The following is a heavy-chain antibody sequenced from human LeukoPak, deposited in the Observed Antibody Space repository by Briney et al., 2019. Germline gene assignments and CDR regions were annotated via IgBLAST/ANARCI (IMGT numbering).Heavy chain of an antibody. CDR1: GYSFTSYW. D-gene: IGHD2-2*01. CDR2: IYPGGSDT. CDR3: ARRRIVVVPAANLGDYYYYYYMDV. J-gene: IGHJ6*03. V-gene: IGHV5-51*01. Sequence: PGESLKISCKGSGYSFTSYWIGWVRQMPGKGLEWMGIIYPGGSDTRYSPSFQGQVTVSADKSISTAYLQWSSLKASDTAMYYCARRRIVVVPAANLGDYYYYYYMDVWGKGTTVTVSS.